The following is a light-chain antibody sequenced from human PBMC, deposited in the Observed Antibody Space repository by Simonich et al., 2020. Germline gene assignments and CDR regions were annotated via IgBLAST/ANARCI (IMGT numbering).Light chain of an antibody. Sequence: QSALTQPRSVSGSPGQSVPISCTGTSRDVGGYNYVSWYQQHPGKAPKLMIYDVSKRPSGVPDRFSGSKSGNTASLTISGLQAEDEADYYCCSYAGSSTSVFGGGTKLTVL. V-gene: IGLV2-11*01. J-gene: IGLJ2*01. CDR1: SRDVGGYNY. CDR3: CSYAGSSTSV. CDR2: DVS.